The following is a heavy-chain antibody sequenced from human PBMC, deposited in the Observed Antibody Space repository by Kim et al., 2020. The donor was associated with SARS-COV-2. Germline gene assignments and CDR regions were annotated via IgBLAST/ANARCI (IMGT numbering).Heavy chain of an antibody. CDR1: GGSFSGYY. Sequence: SETLSLTCAVYGGSFSGYYWSWIRQPPGKGLEWIGEINHSGSTNYNPSLKSRVTISVDTSKNQFSLKLSSVTAADTAVYYCARGPIIAAAGTGSYFDYWG. J-gene: IGHJ4*01. CDR3: ARGPIIAAAGTGSYFDY. D-gene: IGHD6-13*01. V-gene: IGHV4-34*01. CDR2: INHSGST.